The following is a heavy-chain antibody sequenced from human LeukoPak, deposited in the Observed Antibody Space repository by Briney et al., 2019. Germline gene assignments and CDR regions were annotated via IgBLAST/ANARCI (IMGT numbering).Heavy chain of an antibody. CDR3: ARGTSYDSSGYPFDY. D-gene: IGHD3-22*01. J-gene: IGHJ4*02. CDR2: IIPIFGTA. V-gene: IGHV1-69*05. CDR1: GGTFSSYA. Sequence: SVKVSCKASGGTFSSYAISWVRQAPGQGLEWMGRIIPIFGTANYAQKFQGRVTITTDESTSTAYMELSSLRSEDTALYYCARGTSYDSSGYPFDYWGQGTLVTVSS.